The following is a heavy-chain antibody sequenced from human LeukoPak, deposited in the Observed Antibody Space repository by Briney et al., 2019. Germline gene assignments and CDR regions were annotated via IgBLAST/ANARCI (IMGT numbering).Heavy chain of an antibody. Sequence: GGSLGLSCVGSGFTFGDFAMSWVRQAPGARPEWVSVIGGDGAEKYYADFVKGRFTISRDNSENTMYLQMTSLRAEDTAVYYCAKDYFRRNGVYDAFDLWGHGTTVTVS. CDR3: AKDYFRRNGVYDAFDL. CDR1: GFTFGDFA. D-gene: IGHD3-9*01. V-gene: IGHV3-23*01. J-gene: IGHJ3*01. CDR2: IGGDGAEK.